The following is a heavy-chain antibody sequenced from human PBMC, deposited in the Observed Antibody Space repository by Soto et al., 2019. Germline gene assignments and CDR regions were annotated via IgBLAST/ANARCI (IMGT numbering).Heavy chain of an antibody. J-gene: IGHJ6*02. CDR2: IYYSGST. Sequence: QVQLQESGPGLVKPSETLSLTCTVSGGSVSSGSYYWSWIRQPPGKGLEWIGYIYYSGSTNSNPSIKARVTIPVDTSKTQFSMKLSSVTAADTAVYYCARVAVIGDYYYGMDVWGQGTTVTVSS. V-gene: IGHV4-61*01. CDR1: GGSVSSGSYY. D-gene: IGHD3-10*01. CDR3: ARVAVIGDYYYGMDV.